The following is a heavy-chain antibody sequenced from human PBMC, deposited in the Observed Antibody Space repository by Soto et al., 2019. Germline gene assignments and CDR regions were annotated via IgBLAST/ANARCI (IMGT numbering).Heavy chain of an antibody. J-gene: IGHJ5*02. CDR2: INHSGST. V-gene: IGHV4-34*01. CDR1: GGSFSGYY. Sequence: PSETLSLTCAVYGGSFSGYYWSWIRQPPGKGLEWIGEINHSGSTNYNPPLKSRVTISVDTSKNQFSLKLSSVTAADTAVYYCATRDYIAAAANWFDPWGQGTLVTVSS. CDR3: ATRDYIAAAANWFDP. D-gene: IGHD6-13*01.